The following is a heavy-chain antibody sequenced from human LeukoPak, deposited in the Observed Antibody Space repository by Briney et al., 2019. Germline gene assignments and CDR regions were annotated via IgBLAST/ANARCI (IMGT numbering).Heavy chain of an antibody. CDR2: TYYRSKWYN. J-gene: IGHJ6*02. CDR1: GDSDSSNSAA. V-gene: IGHV6-1*01. Sequence: SQTLSLTYAISGDSDSSNSAAWNWIRQSPSRGLEWLGRTYYRSKWYNDYAVSVKSRIPINPDTSKNQFSLQLNSVTPEDTAVYYCAREVLRYFDWLLVPMVVWGQGTTVTVSS. CDR3: AREVLRYFDWLLVPMVV. D-gene: IGHD3-9*01.